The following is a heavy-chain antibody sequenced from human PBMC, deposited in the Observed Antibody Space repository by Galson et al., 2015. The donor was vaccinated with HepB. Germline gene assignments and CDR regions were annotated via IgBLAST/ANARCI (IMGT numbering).Heavy chain of an antibody. D-gene: IGHD6-19*01. CDR2: IIPILGIA. J-gene: IGHJ6*03. CDR3: ARDRIAVAGTTSDYYYMDV. CDR1: GYTFSTYD. Sequence: SVKVSCKASGYTFSTYDISWVRQAPGQGLEWMGGIIPILGIANYAQKFQGRVTITADKSTSTAYMELSSLRSEDTAVYYCARDRIAVAGTTSDYYYMDVWGKGTTVTVSS. V-gene: IGHV1-69*10.